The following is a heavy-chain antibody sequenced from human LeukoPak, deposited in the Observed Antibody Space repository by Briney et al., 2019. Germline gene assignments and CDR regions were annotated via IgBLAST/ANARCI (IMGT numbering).Heavy chain of an antibody. CDR1: GYTFSSYA. CDR2: IIPIFGTA. CDR3: ARGPIVGATGGYYMDV. J-gene: IGHJ6*03. Sequence: ASVKVSCKASGYTFSSYAISWVRQAPGQGLEWMGRIIPIFGTANYAQKFQGRVTITTDESTSTAYMELSSLRSEDTAVYYCARGPIVGATGGYYMDVWGKGTTVTVSS. D-gene: IGHD1-26*01. V-gene: IGHV1-69*05.